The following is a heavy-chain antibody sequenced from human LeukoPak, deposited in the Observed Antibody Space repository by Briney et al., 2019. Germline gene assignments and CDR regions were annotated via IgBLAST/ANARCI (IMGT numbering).Heavy chain of an antibody. J-gene: IGHJ3*02. CDR3: ARPSATGIVATAFDI. D-gene: IGHD5-12*01. CDR1: GYSFTSYW. V-gene: IGHV5-51*01. CDR2: IYPGDSDT. Sequence: HGESLKISCKGSGYSFTSYWIGWVRQMPGKGLEWMGIIYPGDSDTRYSPSFQGQVTISADKSISTAYLQWSSLKASDTAMYNCARPSATGIVATAFDIWGQGTMVTVSS.